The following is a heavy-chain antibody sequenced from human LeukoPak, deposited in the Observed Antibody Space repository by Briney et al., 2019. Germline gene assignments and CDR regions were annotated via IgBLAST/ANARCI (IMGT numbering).Heavy chain of an antibody. J-gene: IGHJ4*02. D-gene: IGHD1-26*01. CDR2: ISVYNGQT. Sequence: ASVKVSCKASGDTFNSYGSNWGGQAPGQGLEGRGWISVYNGQTNYAHKFQGRVTMTTDTSTRTVYMELRSLRSDDTAVYYCARDSGWELLHFYFDHWGQGTLVTVSA. CDR3: ARDSGWELLHFYFDH. V-gene: IGHV1-18*01. CDR1: GDTFNSYG.